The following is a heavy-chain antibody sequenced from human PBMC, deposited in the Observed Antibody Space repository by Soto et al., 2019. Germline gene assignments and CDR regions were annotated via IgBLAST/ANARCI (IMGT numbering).Heavy chain of an antibody. D-gene: IGHD2-15*01. J-gene: IGHJ6*01. Sequence: EVQLVESGGGLVKPGGSLRLSCAASGFTFSSYSMNWVRQAPGKGLEWVSSISSSSSYIYYADSVKGRFTISRDNAKNSLYLQMNSLRAEDTAVYYCARDLGSLYCSGGSCYYYYYGMDVW. V-gene: IGHV3-21*01. CDR3: ARDLGSLYCSGGSCYYYYYGMDV. CDR1: GFTFSSYS. CDR2: ISSSSSYI.